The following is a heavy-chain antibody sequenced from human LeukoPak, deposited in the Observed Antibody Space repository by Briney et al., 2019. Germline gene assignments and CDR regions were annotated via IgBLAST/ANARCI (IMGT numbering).Heavy chain of an antibody. Sequence: SETLSLTCTVSGGSISSSSYYWGWIRQPPGKGLEWIGSIYYSGSTYYNPSLKSRVTISVDTSKNQFSLKLSSVTAADTAVYYCARTKVVPAAISGARAFDIWGQGTMVTVSS. CDR2: IYYSGST. J-gene: IGHJ3*02. CDR3: ARTKVVPAAISGARAFDI. V-gene: IGHV4-39*07. CDR1: GGSISSSSYY. D-gene: IGHD2-2*01.